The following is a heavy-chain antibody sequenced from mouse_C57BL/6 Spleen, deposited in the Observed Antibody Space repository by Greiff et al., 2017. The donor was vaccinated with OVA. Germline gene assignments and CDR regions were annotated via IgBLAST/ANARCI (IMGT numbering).Heavy chain of an antibody. J-gene: IGHJ2*01. CDR1: GYTFTSYW. D-gene: IGHD4-1*01. V-gene: IGHV1-7*01. CDR2: INPSSGYT. CDR3: ARTHNWVFDY. Sequence: KQSCKASGYTFTSYWMHWVKQRPGQGLEWIGYINPSSGYTKYNQKFKDKATLTADKSSSTAYMQLSSLTYEDSAVYYCARTHNWVFDYWGQGTTLTVSS.